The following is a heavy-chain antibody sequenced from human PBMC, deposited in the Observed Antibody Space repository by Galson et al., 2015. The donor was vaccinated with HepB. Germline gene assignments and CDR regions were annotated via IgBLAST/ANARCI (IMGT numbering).Heavy chain of an antibody. J-gene: IGHJ6*02. CDR1: GFTFSSYG. CDR3: AKDNFLDIVGATKVGYYYYYGMDV. CDR2: ISYDGSNK. V-gene: IGHV3-30*18. D-gene: IGHD1-26*01. Sequence: SLRLSCAASGFTFSSYGMHWVRQAPGKGLEWVAVISYDGSNKYYADSVKGRFTISRDNSKNTLYLQMNSLRAEDTAVYYCAKDNFLDIVGATKVGYYYYYGMDVWGQGTTVTVSS.